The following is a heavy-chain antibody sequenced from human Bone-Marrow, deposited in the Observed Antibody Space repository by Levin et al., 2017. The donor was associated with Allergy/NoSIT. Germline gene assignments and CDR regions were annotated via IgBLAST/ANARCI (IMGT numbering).Heavy chain of an antibody. CDR1: GFTFTSYG. CDR2: IWYSGSRQ. D-gene: IGHD5-12*01. CDR3: ARDIGYEATFYGLDV. V-gene: IGHV3-33*01. Sequence: GESLKISCAASGFTFTSYGMHWVCQAPGKGLEWVAVIWYSGSRQYYGESVKGRFTISRDSSKNTLFLQMNNLTVEDTAVYFCARDIGYEATFYGLDVWGQGTTVTVSS. J-gene: IGHJ6*02.